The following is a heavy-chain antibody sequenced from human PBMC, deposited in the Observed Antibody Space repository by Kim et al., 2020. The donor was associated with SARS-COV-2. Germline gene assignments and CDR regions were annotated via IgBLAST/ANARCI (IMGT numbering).Heavy chain of an antibody. J-gene: IGHJ4*02. CDR2: IIPIFGTA. V-gene: IGHV1-69*13. D-gene: IGHD3-9*01. CDR1: GGTFGSYA. CDR3: ALSDWGYFDPNGYNY. Sequence: SVKVSCKASGGTFGSYAISWVRQAPGQGLEWMGGIIPIFGTANYAQKFQGRVTITADESTSTAYMELSSLRSEDTAVYYCALSDWGYFDPNGYNYWGQGTLVTVSS.